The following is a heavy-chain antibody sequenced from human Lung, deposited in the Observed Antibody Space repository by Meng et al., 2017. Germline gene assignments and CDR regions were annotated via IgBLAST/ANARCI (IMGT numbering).Heavy chain of an antibody. CDR3: TGVGHKNWFDS. CDR2: TYYRSKWYS. D-gene: IGHD2-21*01. CDR1: GDRVSSNRAA. Sequence: QVPLSPPGPRLVKPPPFLSLPLPTPGDRVSSNRAAWNWIRQSPSRGLEWLGRTYYRSKWYSDYATSVRSRITINADTSKNQFSLQLNSLTPEDTAVYYCTGVGHKNWFDSWGQGTLVTVSS. J-gene: IGHJ5*01. V-gene: IGHV6-1*01.